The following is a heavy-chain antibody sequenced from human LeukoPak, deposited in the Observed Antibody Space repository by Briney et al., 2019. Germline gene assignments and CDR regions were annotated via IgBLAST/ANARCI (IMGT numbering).Heavy chain of an antibody. D-gene: IGHD2-2*01. V-gene: IGHV4-61*02. CDR3: ARDNALCSSTSCYSIDY. CDR1: GVSISSGSYY. CDR2: IYTSGST. Sequence: SQTLSLTCTVSGVSISSGSYYWSWIRQPAGKGLERIGRIYTSGSTNYNPSLKSRVTISVDTSKNQFSLKLSSVTAADTAVYYCARDNALCSSTSCYSIDYWGQGTLVTVSS. J-gene: IGHJ4*02.